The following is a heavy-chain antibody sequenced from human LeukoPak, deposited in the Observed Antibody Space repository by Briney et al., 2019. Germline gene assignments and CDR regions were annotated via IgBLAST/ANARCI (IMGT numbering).Heavy chain of an antibody. CDR3: ARDKYGYFQH. V-gene: IGHV4-59*01. Sequence: PSETLSLTCTVSGGSISSYYWSWIRQPPGKGLEWIGYIYYSGSTNYSPSLKSRVTISVDTSKSQFSLKLSSVTAADTAVYYCARDKYGYFQHWGQGTLVTVSS. CDR2: IYYSGST. D-gene: IGHD2-8*01. CDR1: GGSISSYY. J-gene: IGHJ1*01.